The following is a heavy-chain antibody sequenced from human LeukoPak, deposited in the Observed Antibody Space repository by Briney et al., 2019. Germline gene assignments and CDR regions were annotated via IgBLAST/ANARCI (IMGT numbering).Heavy chain of an antibody. Sequence: GRSLRLSCAASGFTFSSYGMHWVRQAPGEGLEWVAVISYDGSNTYYADSVKGRFTISRDNSKNMLYLQMNSLRAEDTAVYYCAKPYYYGSRSYMDYWGQGTLVTVSS. J-gene: IGHJ4*02. CDR1: GFTFSSYG. D-gene: IGHD3-10*01. V-gene: IGHV3-30*18. CDR2: ISYDGSNT. CDR3: AKPYYYGSRSYMDY.